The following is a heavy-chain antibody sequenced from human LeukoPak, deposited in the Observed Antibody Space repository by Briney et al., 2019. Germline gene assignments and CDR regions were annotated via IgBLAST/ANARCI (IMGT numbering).Heavy chain of an antibody. Sequence: ASVKVSCKASGYTFTSYYMHWVRQAPGQGLEWMGIINPSGGSTSYAQKFQGRVTMTGDTSTSTVYMELSSLRSEDTAVYYCARDLQYCSSTSCYIGEYYYYYYGMDVGGQGTTVTVSS. J-gene: IGHJ6*02. CDR1: GYTFTSYY. D-gene: IGHD2-2*02. CDR2: INPSGGST. CDR3: ARDLQYCSSTSCYIGEYYYYYYGMDV. V-gene: IGHV1-46*01.